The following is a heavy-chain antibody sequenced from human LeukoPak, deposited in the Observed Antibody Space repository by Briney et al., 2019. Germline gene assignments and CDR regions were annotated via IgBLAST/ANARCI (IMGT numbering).Heavy chain of an antibody. J-gene: IGHJ6*02. CDR3: TRPMWWDNWGYGMDV. Sequence: GGSLRLSCAASGFTFSGSAMHWVRQASGKGLGWVGRIRSKANSYATAYAASVKGRFTISRDDSKNTAYLQMNSLKTEDTAVYYCTRPMWWDNWGYGMDVWGQGTTVTVSS. CDR1: GFTFSGSA. D-gene: IGHD2-21*01. V-gene: IGHV3-73*01. CDR2: IRSKANSYAT.